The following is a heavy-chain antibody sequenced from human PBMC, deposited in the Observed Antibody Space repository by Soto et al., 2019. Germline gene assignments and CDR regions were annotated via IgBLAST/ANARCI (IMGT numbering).Heavy chain of an antibody. V-gene: IGHV1-2*02. Sequence: QLHLVQSGAVVKKPGASVTVSCSASGYPVTAYYMHWVRQAPGRGLEWMGGINPATGAAKYTQTFRGRVTMPRDPSTSTVFMEPSGLTSEATAVFFCARGGGVGVAGSAAFDMWGQGTLVTVSS. D-gene: IGHD3-3*01. CDR3: ARGGGVGVAGSAAFDM. J-gene: IGHJ3*02. CDR2: INPATGAA. CDR1: GYPVTAYY.